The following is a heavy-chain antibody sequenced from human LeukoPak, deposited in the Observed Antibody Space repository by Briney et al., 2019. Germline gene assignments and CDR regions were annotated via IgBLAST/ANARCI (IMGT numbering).Heavy chain of an antibody. CDR1: GYTFTSYD. CDR2: MNPNSGNT. D-gene: IGHD3-3*01. Sequence: ASVKVSCKASGYTFTSYDINWVRQATGQGLEWMGWMNPNSGNTGYAQKFQGRVTITRNTSISTAYMELSSLRSEDTAVYYCARGRALRFLEWLPEGRSSSFGYWGQGTLVTLSS. V-gene: IGHV1-8*03. CDR3: ARGRALRFLEWLPEGRSSSFGY. J-gene: IGHJ4*02.